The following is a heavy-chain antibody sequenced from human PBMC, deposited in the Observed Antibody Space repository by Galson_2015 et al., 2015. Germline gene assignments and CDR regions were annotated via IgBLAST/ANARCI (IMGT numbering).Heavy chain of an antibody. Sequence: QSGAEVKKAGESLQISCKGSGYSFTSYWIVWVRQMPGKGLEWMGIIYPGDSDTRYSPSFQGQVTISADKSISTAYLQWSSLKASDTAMYYCARRVLVTPYYFDYWGQGTLVTVSS. J-gene: IGHJ4*02. CDR1: GYSFTSYW. V-gene: IGHV5-51*01. D-gene: IGHD2-21*02. CDR3: ARRVLVTPYYFDY. CDR2: IYPGDSDT.